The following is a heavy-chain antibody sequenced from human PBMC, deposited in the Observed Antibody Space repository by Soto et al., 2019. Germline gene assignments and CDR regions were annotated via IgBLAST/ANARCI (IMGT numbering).Heavy chain of an antibody. V-gene: IGHV1-18*01. D-gene: IGHD3-3*01. CDR2: ISAYNGNT. Sequence: ASVKVSCKASGYTLTSYGISWVRQAPGQGLEWMGWISAYNGNTNYAQKLQGRVTMTTDTSTSTAYMELRSLRSDDTAVYYCARDKHDFWSGSPPLPGWFDPWGQGTLVTVSS. CDR3: ARDKHDFWSGSPPLPGWFDP. CDR1: GYTLTSYG. J-gene: IGHJ5*02.